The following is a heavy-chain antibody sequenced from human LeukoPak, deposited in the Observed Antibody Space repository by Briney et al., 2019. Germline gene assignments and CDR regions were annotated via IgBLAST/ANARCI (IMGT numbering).Heavy chain of an antibody. V-gene: IGHV3-30*18. Sequence: GGSLRLSCAASGFTFSSYGIHWVRQAPGKGLEXXXXXXHDGTNKYYEDSVKGRFTISRDNSKNTLYLQMNSLRAEDTAVYYCAKDWDTVHMGPGYLHHWGQGTPVTVSS. CDR1: GFTFSSYG. D-gene: IGHD5-18*01. CDR2: XXHDGTNK. J-gene: IGHJ4*02. CDR3: AKDWDTVHMGPGYLHH.